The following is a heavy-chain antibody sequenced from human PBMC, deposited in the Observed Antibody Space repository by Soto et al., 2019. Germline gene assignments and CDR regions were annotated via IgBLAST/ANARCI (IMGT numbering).Heavy chain of an antibody. CDR1: GFTFSNAW. J-gene: IGHJ4*02. D-gene: IGHD2-15*01. CDR3: TSRYCSAGSCYYFDY. CDR2: IKSKTDGGTT. V-gene: IGHV3-15*01. Sequence: GGSLRLSCAASGFTFSNAWMSWVRQAPGKGLEWVGRIKSKTDGGTTDYAAPVKGRFTISRDDSKNTLYLQMNSLKTEDTAVYYCTSRYCSAGSCYYFDYWGQGTLVTVSS.